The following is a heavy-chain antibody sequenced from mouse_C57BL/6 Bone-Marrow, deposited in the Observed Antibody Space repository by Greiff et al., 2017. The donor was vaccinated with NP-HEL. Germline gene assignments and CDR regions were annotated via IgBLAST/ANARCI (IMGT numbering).Heavy chain of an antibody. V-gene: IGHV5-16*01. CDR1: GFTFSDYY. CDR3: ARDRSGEGAMDY. CDR2: INYDGSST. Sequence: EVHLVESEGGLVQPGSSMKLSCTASGFTFSDYYMAWVRQVPEKGLEWVANINYDGSSTYYLDSLKSRFIISRDNAKNILYLQMSSLKSEDTATYYCARDRSGEGAMDYWGQGTSVTVSS. J-gene: IGHJ4*01.